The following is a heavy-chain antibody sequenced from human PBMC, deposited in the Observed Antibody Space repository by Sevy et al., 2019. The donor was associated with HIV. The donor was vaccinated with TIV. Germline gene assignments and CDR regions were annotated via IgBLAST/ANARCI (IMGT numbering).Heavy chain of an antibody. CDR1: GDSINTYY. CDR3: ARLRWDLVVVPGATPGCYFDS. J-gene: IGHJ4*02. Sequence: SETLSLTCTVSGDSINTYYWSWIRQPPGKGLEWIGYVSHSGNTNYNPSLKSRVSMSVDTSTNQFSLTVKSVTAADTDVYYCARLRWDLVVVPGATPGCYFDSWGQGTLVTVSS. V-gene: IGHV4-59*08. CDR2: VSHSGNT. D-gene: IGHD2-2*02.